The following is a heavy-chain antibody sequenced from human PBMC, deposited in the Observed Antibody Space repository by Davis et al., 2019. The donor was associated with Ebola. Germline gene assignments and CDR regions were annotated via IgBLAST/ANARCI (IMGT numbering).Heavy chain of an antibody. CDR2: ISWNSGSI. V-gene: IGHV3-9*01. CDR3: TRRVAQQLVLGRGFDP. D-gene: IGHD6-13*01. CDR1: GFTFDDYA. J-gene: IGHJ5*02. Sequence: SLKISCAASGFTFDDYAMHWVQQAPGKGLEWVSGISWNSGSIGYADSVKGRFTISRDNSKNTLYLQMNSLKTEDTAVYYCTRRVAQQLVLGRGFDPWGQGTLVTVSS.